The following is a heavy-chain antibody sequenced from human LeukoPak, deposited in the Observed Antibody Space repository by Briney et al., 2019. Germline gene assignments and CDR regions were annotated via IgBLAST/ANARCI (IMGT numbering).Heavy chain of an antibody. Sequence: SETLSLTCAVYGGSFSGYYWSWIRQPPGKGLEWIGEINHSGSTNYNPSLKSRVTISVNTSKNQFFLKLSSVTAADTAVYYCAREGVVGAYGHFDYWGQGTLVTVSS. CDR1: GGSFSGYY. CDR3: AREGVVGAYGHFDY. V-gene: IGHV4-34*01. CDR2: INHSGST. J-gene: IGHJ4*02. D-gene: IGHD2-15*01.